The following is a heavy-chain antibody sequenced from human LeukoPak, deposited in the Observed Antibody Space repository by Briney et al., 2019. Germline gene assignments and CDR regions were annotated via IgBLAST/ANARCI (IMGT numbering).Heavy chain of an antibody. CDR1: GFTVSSNY. D-gene: IGHD1-1*01. V-gene: IGHV3-53*01. Sequence: GGSLRLSCAASGFTVSSNYMSWVRQAPGKGLEWVSVIYSGGSTYYADSVKGRFTISRDNSKNTLYLQMNSLRAEDTAVYYCAKVQVLRAMLGNWFDPWGQGTLVTVSS. CDR2: IYSGGST. J-gene: IGHJ5*02. CDR3: AKVQVLRAMLGNWFDP.